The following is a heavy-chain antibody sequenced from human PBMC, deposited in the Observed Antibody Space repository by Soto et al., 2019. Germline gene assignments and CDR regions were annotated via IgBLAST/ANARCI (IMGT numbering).Heavy chain of an antibody. Sequence: GGSLRLSCAAPRVTFSTYTMSWVRQPPGKGLEWVSAVLQTGSSTYYADSVQGRFTISRDNSKNTLYLQMNSLRAEDTAVYYCANHRGFLVTQYFFDYWGQGTLVTVSS. CDR2: VLQTGSST. J-gene: IGHJ4*02. CDR1: RVTFSTYT. V-gene: IGHV3-23*01. CDR3: ANHRGFLVTQYFFDY. D-gene: IGHD2-21*02.